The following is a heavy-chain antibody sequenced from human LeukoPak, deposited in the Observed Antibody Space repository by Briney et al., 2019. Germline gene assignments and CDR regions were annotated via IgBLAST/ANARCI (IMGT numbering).Heavy chain of an antibody. CDR2: SKSDGITR. Sequence: GGSLRLSCAASGFTFSNYMMHWVRQAPGKGLVLVSRSKSDGITRTYSDSLKGRFTISIDNAKNKLYLPMNSLRAEDKAVYYCIGDLNWRLAKWGQGNLVTVSS. J-gene: IGHJ4*02. CDR1: GFTFSNYM. D-gene: IGHD1-20*01. CDR3: IGDLNWRLAK. V-gene: IGHV3-74*01.